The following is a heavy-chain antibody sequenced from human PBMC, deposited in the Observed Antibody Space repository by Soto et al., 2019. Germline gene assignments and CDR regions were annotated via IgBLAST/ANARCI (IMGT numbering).Heavy chain of an antibody. J-gene: IGHJ4*02. CDR2: IAPGNGNT. V-gene: IGHV1-3*01. CDR1: GYTFIDYA. D-gene: IGHD2-21*01. Sequence: QVQLVQSGAEVKKPGASVKIFCKVSGYTFIDYAIHXVRQAPGQRLEWMGWIAPGNGNTKYSQNFQGRVTITRDTSATTAYMELISLRSEDTAVYYCAKGSRMWTPDYWGQGTLVTVSS. CDR3: AKGSRMWTPDY.